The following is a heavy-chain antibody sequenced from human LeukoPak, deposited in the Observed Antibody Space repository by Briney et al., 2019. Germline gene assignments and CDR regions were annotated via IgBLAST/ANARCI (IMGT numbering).Heavy chain of an antibody. CDR2: IRYDGSNK. J-gene: IGHJ6*03. V-gene: IGHV3-30*02. CDR3: AKDGITIFGVVIYYYYYMDV. Sequence: GGSLRLSCAASGFTFSSYGMHWVRQAPGKGLEWVAFIRYDGSNKYYADSVKGRFTISRDNSKNTLYLQMNSLRAEDTAVYYCAKDGITIFGVVIYYYYYMDVWGKGTTVTVSS. D-gene: IGHD3-3*01. CDR1: GFTFSSYG.